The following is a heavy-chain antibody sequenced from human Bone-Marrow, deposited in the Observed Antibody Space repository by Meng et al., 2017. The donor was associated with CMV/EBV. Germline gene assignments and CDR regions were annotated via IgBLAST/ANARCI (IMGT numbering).Heavy chain of an antibody. CDR3: ARDKAHYDHRGDYGMDV. V-gene: IGHV3-48*03. J-gene: IGHJ6*02. CDR2: ISSSGSTI. CDR1: GFTFSSYE. Sequence: GESLKISCAASGFTFSSYEMNWVRQAPGKGLEWVSCISSSGSTIYYADSVKGRFTISRDNAKNSLYLQMNSLRAEDTAVYYCARDKAHYDHRGDYGMDVWGQGTTVTVSS. D-gene: IGHD3-3*01.